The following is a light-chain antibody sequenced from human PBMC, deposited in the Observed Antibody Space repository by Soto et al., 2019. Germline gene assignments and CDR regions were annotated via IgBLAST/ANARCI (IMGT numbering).Light chain of an antibody. J-gene: IGLJ1*01. Sequence: QSVLKQPPSVSGAPGQRVTISCTGSSSNIGAGYDVHWYQQLPGTAPKLLIYGNSNRPSGVPDRFSGSKSGTSASLAITGLQAEDEADYYCQSYDSSLRGSEYVFGTGTKLTVL. CDR3: QSYDSSLRGSEYV. CDR1: SSNIGAGYD. V-gene: IGLV1-40*01. CDR2: GNS.